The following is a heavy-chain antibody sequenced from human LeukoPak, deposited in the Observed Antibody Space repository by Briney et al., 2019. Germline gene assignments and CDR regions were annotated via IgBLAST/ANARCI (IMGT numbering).Heavy chain of an antibody. CDR1: GDFISSRRCY. D-gene: IGHD3-3*01. V-gene: IGHV4-39*07. Sequence: TASETLSLTCTVSGDFISSRRCYWSWIRQPPGKGLQWIGSMYYSGTTYYNPSLKSRVTISLDTSKNQFSLKLSSVTAADTAVYYCARDLGYYDFWSGYYMDVWGKGTTVTVSS. CDR3: ARDLGYYDFWSGYYMDV. J-gene: IGHJ6*03. CDR2: MYYSGTT.